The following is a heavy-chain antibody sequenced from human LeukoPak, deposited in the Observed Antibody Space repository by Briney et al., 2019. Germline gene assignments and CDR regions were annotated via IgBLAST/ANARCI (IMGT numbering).Heavy chain of an antibody. J-gene: IGHJ4*02. CDR1: GFIFSTYW. Sequence: GVSLRLSCAASGFIFSTYWMSWVREAPGKGLDWVANIKQDGGEKYYVDSAKGRFTISRDNTKNLLYLQMNSLRTEDTAVYYCATDLGSSRPNFWGQGILVTVSS. V-gene: IGHV3-7*01. CDR3: ATDLGSSRPNF. CDR2: IKQDGGEK. D-gene: IGHD6-13*01.